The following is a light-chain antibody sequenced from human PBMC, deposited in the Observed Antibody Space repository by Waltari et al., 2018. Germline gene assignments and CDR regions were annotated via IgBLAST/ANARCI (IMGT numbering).Light chain of an antibody. CDR2: DLY. Sequence: QSDLTQPASVSGSPGQSITISCTGTSSYVGCYNHVSWYLHHPAKAPTLLMYDLYYRPSRFSNRFAGSKSGNTASLTISGLQAEDEAVYYCSSYTSSSTVIFGGGTKLTVL. V-gene: IGLV2-14*03. J-gene: IGLJ2*01. CDR3: SSYTSSSTVI. CDR1: SSYVGCYNH.